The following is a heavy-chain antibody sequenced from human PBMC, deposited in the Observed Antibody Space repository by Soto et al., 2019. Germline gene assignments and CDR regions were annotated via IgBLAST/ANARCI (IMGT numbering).Heavy chain of an antibody. V-gene: IGHV1-18*01. CDR3: AREGVEVDTAMASYHWFDP. Sequence: QVQLVQSGAEVKKPGASVKVSCKASGYTFTSYGISWVRQAPGQGLEGRGWISAYNGNTNYAQKLQARCSMTTDTSTIPGEKELRSLRSGETAMYYCAREGVEVDTAMASYHWFDPWGQGTMLTVSA. CDR1: GYTFTSYG. D-gene: IGHD5-18*01. CDR2: ISAYNGNT. J-gene: IGHJ5*02.